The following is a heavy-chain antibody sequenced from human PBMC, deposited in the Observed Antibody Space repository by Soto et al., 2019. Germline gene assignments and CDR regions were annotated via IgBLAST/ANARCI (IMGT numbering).Heavy chain of an antibody. CDR1: GFTFSRYG. V-gene: IGHV3-33*01. CDR2: IWYDGSNK. CDR3: ARGVGVSGLCSGGSCYIFDY. Sequence: QVQLVESGGGVVQPGRPLRLSCAASGFTFSRYGMHWVRQAPGKELEGVAVIWYDGSNKYYADSVKGRFTISRDNSKNTLYLQMNSLRAEDTAVYYCARGVGVSGLCSGGSCYIFDYWGQGTLVTVSS. D-gene: IGHD2-15*01. J-gene: IGHJ4*02.